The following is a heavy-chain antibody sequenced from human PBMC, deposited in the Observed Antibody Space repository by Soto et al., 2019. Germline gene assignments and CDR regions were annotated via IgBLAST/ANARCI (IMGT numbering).Heavy chain of an antibody. V-gene: IGHV1-18*01. CDR1: GYTFTSYG. Sequence: ASVKVSCKASGYTFTSYGISWVRQAPGQGLEWMGWISAYNGNTNYAQKLQGRVTMTADASTSTAYMELSSLRSEDTAVYYCARVTMITFGGVIVGYYGMDVWGQGTTVTVSS. J-gene: IGHJ6*02. CDR2: ISAYNGNT. D-gene: IGHD3-16*02. CDR3: ARVTMITFGGVIVGYYGMDV.